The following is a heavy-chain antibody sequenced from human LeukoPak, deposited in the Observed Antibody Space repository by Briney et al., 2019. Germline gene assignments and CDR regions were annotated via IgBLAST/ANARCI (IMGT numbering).Heavy chain of an antibody. Sequence: GGSLRLSCAVSGFTFSNYWMRWVRQAPGKGLEWVAKIDQSGSEKYHVDSVKGRFTVSRDNAKNSLYLQMNSLRVEDTAVYYCAIETREVPHWGQGTVVTVSS. CDR2: IDQSGSEK. V-gene: IGHV3-7*01. CDR1: GFTFSNYW. D-gene: IGHD2-2*01. CDR3: AIETREVPH. J-gene: IGHJ4*02.